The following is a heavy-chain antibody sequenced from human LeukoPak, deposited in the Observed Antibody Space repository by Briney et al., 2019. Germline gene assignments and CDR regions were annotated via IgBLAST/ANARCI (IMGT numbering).Heavy chain of an antibody. CDR1: GSSISSGSYY. V-gene: IGHV4-61*02. J-gene: IGHJ5*02. CDR3: AREIVVVPAAIWFDP. Sequence: SQTLSLTCTVSGSSISSGSYYWSWIRQPAGKGLEWIGRIYTSGSTNYNPSLKSRVTISVDTSKNQFSLKLSSVTAADTAVYYCAREIVVVPAAIWFDPWGQGTLVTVSS. D-gene: IGHD2-2*01. CDR2: IYTSGST.